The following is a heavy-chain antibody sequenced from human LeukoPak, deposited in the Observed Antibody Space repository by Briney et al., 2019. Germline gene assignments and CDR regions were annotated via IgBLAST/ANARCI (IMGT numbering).Heavy chain of an antibody. D-gene: IGHD1-26*01. CDR1: GYTFNDYF. J-gene: IGHJ4*02. CDR2: INPDSGGT. Sequence: ASVKVSCTASGYTFNDYFMHWVRQAPGQGLEWMGWINPDSGGTNYAQKFQGRFTMTRDTSINTAYMELGRLTSDDTAVYYCARGSVGAPRAADYWGQGTPLTVSS. CDR3: ARGSVGAPRAADY. V-gene: IGHV1-2*02.